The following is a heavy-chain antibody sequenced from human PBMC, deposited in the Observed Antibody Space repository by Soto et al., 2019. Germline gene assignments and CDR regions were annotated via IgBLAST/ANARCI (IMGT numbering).Heavy chain of an antibody. V-gene: IGHV3-21*01. J-gene: IGHJ6*02. CDR2: ISSSSSYI. CDR1: GFTFSSYS. Sequence: PGGSLRLSCAASGFTFSSYSMNWVRQAPGKGLEWVSSISSSSSYIYYADSVKGRFTISRDNAKNSLYLQMNGLRAEDTAVYYCARDSSGGYCSSTSCSAYYYGMDVWGQGTTVTVSS. D-gene: IGHD2-2*01. CDR3: ARDSSGGYCSSTSCSAYYYGMDV.